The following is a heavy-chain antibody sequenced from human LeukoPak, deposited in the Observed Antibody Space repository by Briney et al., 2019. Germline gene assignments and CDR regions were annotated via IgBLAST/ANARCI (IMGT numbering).Heavy chain of an antibody. J-gene: IGHJ3*02. Sequence: SETLSLTCAAYGGSFSGYYWSWIRQPPGKGLEWIGEINHSGSTNYNPSLKSRVTISVDTSKNQFSLKLSSVTAADTAVYYCARVPLWFGELLRDAFDIWGQGTMVTVSS. CDR1: GGSFSGYY. V-gene: IGHV4-34*01. CDR2: INHSGST. CDR3: ARVPLWFGELLRDAFDI. D-gene: IGHD3-10*01.